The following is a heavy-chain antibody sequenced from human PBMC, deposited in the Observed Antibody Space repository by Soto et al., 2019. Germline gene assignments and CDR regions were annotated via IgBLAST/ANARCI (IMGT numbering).Heavy chain of an antibody. D-gene: IGHD3-22*01. V-gene: IGHV4-31*03. Sequence: QVQLQESGPGLVKPSQTLSLTCTVSGVSISSGGYYWTWIRQHPQKGLEWVGHIYYSGSTYYNPSLKSRVTISVDTSKNQFSLKLSSVTAADTAVYYCAREYYYDSSGFDYWGQGTLVTASS. CDR2: IYYSGST. CDR1: GVSISSGGYY. J-gene: IGHJ4*02. CDR3: AREYYYDSSGFDY.